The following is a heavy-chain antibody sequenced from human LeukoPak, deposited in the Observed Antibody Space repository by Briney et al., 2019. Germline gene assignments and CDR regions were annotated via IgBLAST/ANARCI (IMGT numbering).Heavy chain of an antibody. CDR3: ATKSDFWSGYYYR. Sequence: ASVKVSFKASGYTFTSYDINWVRQATGQGLEWMGWMNPNSGNTGYAQKFQGRVTMTRNTSISTAYMELSSLRSEDTAVYYCATKSDFWSGYYYRWGQGTLVTVSS. J-gene: IGHJ4*02. CDR2: MNPNSGNT. V-gene: IGHV1-8*01. D-gene: IGHD3-3*01. CDR1: GYTFTSYD.